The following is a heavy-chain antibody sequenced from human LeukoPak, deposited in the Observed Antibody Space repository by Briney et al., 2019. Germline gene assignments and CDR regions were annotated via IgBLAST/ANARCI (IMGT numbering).Heavy chain of an antibody. Sequence: GGSLRLSCAASGFTFSSYEMNWVRQAPGKGLEWVSYISSSGSTIYYADSVKGRFTISRDNAKNSLYLQMNSLRAEDTAVYYCGRPPSSSGWYRRYYYYMDVWGKGTTVTVSS. CDR2: ISSSGSTI. CDR1: GFTFSSYE. J-gene: IGHJ6*03. CDR3: GRPPSSSGWYRRYYYYMDV. V-gene: IGHV3-48*03. D-gene: IGHD6-19*01.